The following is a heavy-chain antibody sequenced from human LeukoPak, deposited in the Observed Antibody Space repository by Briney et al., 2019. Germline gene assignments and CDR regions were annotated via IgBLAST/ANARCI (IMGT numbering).Heavy chain of an antibody. CDR3: ASVFWNGH. V-gene: IGHV3-66*01. D-gene: IGHD3-3*01. CDR2: IFSTGNT. CDR1: GFSFGDYG. Sequence: SGGSLRLSCTASGFSFGDYGMNWVRQAPGKGLEWVSIIFSTGNTYYADSVQGRFTISRDNSKNTLYLQMDSLRAEDTAVYYCASVFWNGHWGQGTLVTVSS. J-gene: IGHJ4*02.